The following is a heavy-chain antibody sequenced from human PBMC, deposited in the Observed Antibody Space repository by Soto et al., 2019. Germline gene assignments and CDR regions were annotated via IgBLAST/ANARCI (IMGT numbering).Heavy chain of an antibody. J-gene: IGHJ3*02. V-gene: IGHV4-59*01. CDR1: GGSISSYY. Sequence: SETLSLTCTVSGGSISSYYWSWIRQPPGKGLEWIGYIYYSGSTNYNPSLKSRVTISVDTSKNQFSLKLSSVTAADTAVYYCAREGWLETYDAFDIWGQGTMVTVSS. CDR3: AREGWLETYDAFDI. CDR2: IYYSGST. D-gene: IGHD6-19*01.